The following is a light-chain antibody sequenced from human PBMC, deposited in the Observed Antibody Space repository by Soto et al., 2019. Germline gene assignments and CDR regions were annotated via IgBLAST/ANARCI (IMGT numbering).Light chain of an antibody. CDR3: QQYCSSPWT. CDR2: WAS. CDR1: QRVLYSSSNKNY. Sequence: IVMTQSPDSLAVSLGERATINCKSIQRVLYSSSNKNYLAWYQQKPGQPPKLLIYWASTRESGVPDRFSGSGSGTDFTLTISSLQAEDVAVYYCQQYCSSPWTFGQGTKVEIK. J-gene: IGKJ1*01. V-gene: IGKV4-1*01.